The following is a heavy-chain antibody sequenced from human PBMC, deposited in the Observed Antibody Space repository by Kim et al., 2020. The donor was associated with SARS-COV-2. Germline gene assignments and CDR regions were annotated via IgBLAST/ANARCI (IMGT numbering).Heavy chain of an antibody. CDR1: GDSVSISKW. V-gene: IGHV4-4*02. CDR2: IYYSGTT. J-gene: IGHJ3*02. D-gene: IGHD4-17*01. CDR3: ALPLTTVGKDAFDI. Sequence: SETLSLTCDVSGDSVSISKWWNWVRQPPGKGLEWIGEIYYSGTTNYNPSLKSRVTMSVDKSKNQFSLNVKSVTAADTAVYYCALPLTTVGKDAFDIWGQGTMVTVSS.